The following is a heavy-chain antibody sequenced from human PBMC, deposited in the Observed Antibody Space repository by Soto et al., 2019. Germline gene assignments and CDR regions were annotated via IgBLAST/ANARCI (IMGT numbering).Heavy chain of an antibody. CDR2: IIPIQGKA. D-gene: IGHD2-21*01. J-gene: IGHJ6*03. CDR3: AKRLNCVAHGYMDV. CDR1: GGSFTSYS. V-gene: IGHV1-69*02. Sequence: QVQLVQSGAELKKPGSSVKVSCEASGGSFTSYSFTWVRQAPGQGLEWRGRIIPIQGKAHYALKCQDRGPIAADRSTTAVYMALTSLKPEDTAVYFCAKRLNCVAHGYMDVWGNGTTVTVSS.